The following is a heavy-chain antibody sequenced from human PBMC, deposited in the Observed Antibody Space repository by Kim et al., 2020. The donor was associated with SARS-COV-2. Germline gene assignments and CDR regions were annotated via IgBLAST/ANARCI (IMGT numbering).Heavy chain of an antibody. CDR3: ARLLRYFDWFQSEWFDP. V-gene: IGHV3-7*01. D-gene: IGHD3-9*01. CDR2: IKQDGSEK. Sequence: GGSLRLSCAASGFTFSSYWMSWVRQAPGKGLEWVANIKQDGSEKYYVDSVKGRFTISRDNAKNSLYLQMNSLRAEDTAVYYCARLLRYFDWFQSEWFDPWGQGTLVTVSS. J-gene: IGHJ5*02. CDR1: GFTFSSYW.